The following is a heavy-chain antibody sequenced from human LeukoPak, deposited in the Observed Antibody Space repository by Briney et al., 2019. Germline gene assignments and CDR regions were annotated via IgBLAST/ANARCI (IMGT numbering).Heavy chain of an antibody. Sequence: GASVKVSCXASGYTFTSYGISWVRLAPGQGLEWMGWISAYNGNTNYAQKLQGRVTMTTDTSTSTAYMELRSLRSDDTAVYYCARVRFDFWSGYYPVCIDYWGQGTLVTVSS. V-gene: IGHV1-18*01. CDR2: ISAYNGNT. CDR1: GYTFTSYG. D-gene: IGHD3-3*01. J-gene: IGHJ4*02. CDR3: ARVRFDFWSGYYPVCIDY.